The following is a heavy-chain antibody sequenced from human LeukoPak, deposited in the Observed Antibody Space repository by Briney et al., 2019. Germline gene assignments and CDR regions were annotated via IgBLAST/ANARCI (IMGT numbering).Heavy chain of an antibody. Sequence: GGSLRLSCAASGFTFSDYYMSWIRQAPGKGLEWVSYISSSGSTIYYADSVKGRFTISRDNAKSSLYLQMNSLRAEDTAVYYCARAPRFRLVGVPKGPFDPWGQGTLVTVSS. CDR3: ARAPRFRLVGVPKGPFDP. J-gene: IGHJ5*02. D-gene: IGHD1-26*01. CDR2: ISSSGSTI. V-gene: IGHV3-11*01. CDR1: GFTFSDYY.